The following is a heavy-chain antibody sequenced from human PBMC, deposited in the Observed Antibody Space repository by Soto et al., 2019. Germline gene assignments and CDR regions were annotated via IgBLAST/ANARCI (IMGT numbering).Heavy chain of an antibody. CDR2: ISYDGSNK. CDR1: GFPFSSYG. Sequence: QVQLVESGGGVVQPGRSLRLSCAASGFPFSSYGMHWVRQAPGKGLEWVAHISYDGSNKHYTDSVKGRFTISRDNSKNMLYLQMSSLRAEDTAVYSCAGGQYYFDYCGQGTRVSVSS. D-gene: IGHD2-15*01. CDR3: AGGQYYFDY. J-gene: IGHJ4*02. V-gene: IGHV3-30*03.